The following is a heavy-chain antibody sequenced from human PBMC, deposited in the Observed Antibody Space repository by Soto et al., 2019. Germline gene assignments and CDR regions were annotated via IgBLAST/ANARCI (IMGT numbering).Heavy chain of an antibody. J-gene: IGHJ4*02. CDR3: ARDKLTGLLDY. CDR2: IYYSGST. V-gene: IGHV4-61*01. CDR1: GGSVSSGSYY. Sequence: PSETLSLTCTVSGGSVSSGSYYWSWIRQPPGKGLEWIGYIYYSGSTNYNPSLKSRVTISVDTSKNQFSLKLSSVTAADTAVYYCARDKLTGLLDYWGQGTLVTVSS. D-gene: IGHD2-8*02.